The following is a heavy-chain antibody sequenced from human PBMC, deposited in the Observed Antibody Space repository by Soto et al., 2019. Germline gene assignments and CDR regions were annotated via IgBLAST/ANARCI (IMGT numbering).Heavy chain of an antibody. CDR3: AKFFVETGSNSGWPWSFHY. D-gene: IGHD6-25*01. J-gene: IGHJ4*02. V-gene: IGHV3-23*01. CDR2: ISGIGGTT. Sequence: EVQLLESGGGLVQPGRSLRLSCAASGFTFSNYAMSWVRQAPGQGLDWVSAISGIGGTTYYADSVKGRFTISRDNSKTTLFLQMNSLRAEDAAVYYCAKFFVETGSNSGWPWSFHYWGQGTLVTVSS. CDR1: GFTFSNYA.